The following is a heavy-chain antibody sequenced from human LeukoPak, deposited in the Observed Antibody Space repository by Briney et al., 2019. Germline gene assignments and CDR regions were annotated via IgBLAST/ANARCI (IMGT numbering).Heavy chain of an antibody. Sequence: GGSLRLSCAASAFTFSDYSMNWVRQAPGKGLEWISYISGRSSTIYYADSVRGRLTISRDNAKNSMYLQMNSLRAEDTAVYYCARDRLTSGSYFFDYWGQGTLVTVSS. CDR2: ISGRSSTI. J-gene: IGHJ4*02. D-gene: IGHD1-26*01. CDR3: ARDRLTSGSYFFDY. CDR1: AFTFSDYS. V-gene: IGHV3-48*01.